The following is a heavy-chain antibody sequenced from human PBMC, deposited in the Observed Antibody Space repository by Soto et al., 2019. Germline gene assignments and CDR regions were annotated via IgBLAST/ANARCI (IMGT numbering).Heavy chain of an antibody. V-gene: IGHV4-59*01. CDR1: GGSISSYY. Sequence: SETLSLTCTVSGGSISSYYWSWIRQPPGKGLEWIGYIYYSGSTNYNPSLKSRVTISVDTSKNQFSLKLSSVTAADTAVYYCARTVDVVVVAALHDAFDIWGQGTMVTVSS. J-gene: IGHJ3*02. CDR3: ARTVDVVVVAALHDAFDI. D-gene: IGHD2-15*01. CDR2: IYYSGST.